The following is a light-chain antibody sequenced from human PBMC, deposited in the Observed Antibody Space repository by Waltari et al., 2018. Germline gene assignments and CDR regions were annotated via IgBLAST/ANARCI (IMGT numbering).Light chain of an antibody. CDR3: NSYTSSSILEVV. V-gene: IGLV2-14*03. CDR2: DVS. J-gene: IGLJ2*01. CDR1: SSYVGCYKY. Sequence: QSALTQPASVSGSPGQSITISCTGTSSYVGCYKYVSWYQQHPGKAPKLMIYDVSNRPSGVSNRFSGSKSGNTASLTISGLQAEDEADYYCNSYTSSSILEVVFGGGTKLTVL.